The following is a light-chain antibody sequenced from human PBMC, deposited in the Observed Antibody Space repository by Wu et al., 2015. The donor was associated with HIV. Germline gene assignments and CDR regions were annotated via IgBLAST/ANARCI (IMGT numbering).Light chain of an antibody. CDR3: QQYKSNSRT. Sequence: DIQMTQSPSTLSASVRDRVTITCRASQSISSWLAWYQQKPGKAPKLLIYRASNLQSGVPSRFSGSGSGTEFTLTISSLQPDGFASYYCQQYKSNSRTFGQGTKVEIK. J-gene: IGKJ1*01. V-gene: IGKV1-5*03. CDR2: RAS. CDR1: QSISSW.